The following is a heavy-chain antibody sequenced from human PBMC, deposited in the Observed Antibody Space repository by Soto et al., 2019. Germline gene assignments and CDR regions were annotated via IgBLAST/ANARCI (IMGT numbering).Heavy chain of an antibody. CDR1: GGSISSYY. V-gene: IGHV4-59*08. CDR3: ARHSHYDYIWGSYQYFDY. CDR2: IYYSGST. J-gene: IGHJ4*02. D-gene: IGHD3-16*02. Sequence: LSLTCTVSGGSISSYYWSWIRQPPGKGLEWIGYIYYSGSTNYNPSLKSRVTISVDTSKNQFSLKLSSVTAADTAVYYCARHSHYDYIWGSYQYFDYWGQGTLVTVSS.